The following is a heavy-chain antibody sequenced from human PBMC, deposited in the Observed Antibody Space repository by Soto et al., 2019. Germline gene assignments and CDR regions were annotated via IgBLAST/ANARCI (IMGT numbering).Heavy chain of an antibody. CDR1: AYTFTSYD. CDR2: MNPNSGNT. J-gene: IGHJ5*02. V-gene: IGHV1-8*01. Sequence: QVQLVQSGAEVKKPGASVKVSCKASAYTFTSYDINWVRQATGQGLEWMGWMNPNSGNTGYAQKFQGRVTMTRNTSINTAYMELSSLRYEDTAVYYCARESLYCTSTSCSHNWFDPWGQGTLVTVSS. CDR3: ARESLYCTSTSCSHNWFDP. D-gene: IGHD2-2*01.